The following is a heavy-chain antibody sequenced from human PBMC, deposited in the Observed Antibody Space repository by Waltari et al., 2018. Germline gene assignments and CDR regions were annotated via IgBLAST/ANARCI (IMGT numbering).Heavy chain of an antibody. V-gene: IGHV4-59*02. CDR1: GVSVTSYF. CDR2: VHYSGGL. CDR3: ARESSGSGRNNWFDP. Sequence: QVQLQESGPGLVRPSETLSLTCTVSGVSVTSYFWSWIRQPPGQGLEWIGYVHYSGGLEYNPSLKSRITTSVDTSNKYFSLTLKSVTAAYTAVYYCARESSGSGRNNWFDPWGQGILVTVSS. J-gene: IGHJ5*02. D-gene: IGHD3-10*01.